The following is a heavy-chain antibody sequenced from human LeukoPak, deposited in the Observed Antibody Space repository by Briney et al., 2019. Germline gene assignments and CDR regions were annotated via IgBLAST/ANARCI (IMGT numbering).Heavy chain of an antibody. V-gene: IGHV3-30*18. CDR1: GFTFSSYG. J-gene: IGHJ4*02. D-gene: IGHD3-16*01. CDR2: ISYDGSNK. CDR3: AKDLGYDYVRGECNFYDY. Sequence: GGSLRLSCAASGFTFSSYGMQWVRQAPGKGREWVAVISYDGSNKYYADSLKGRFTISRDNSKNTLYLQMNSLRAEDTAAYYCAKDLGYDYVRGECNFYDYWGQGTLVTVSS.